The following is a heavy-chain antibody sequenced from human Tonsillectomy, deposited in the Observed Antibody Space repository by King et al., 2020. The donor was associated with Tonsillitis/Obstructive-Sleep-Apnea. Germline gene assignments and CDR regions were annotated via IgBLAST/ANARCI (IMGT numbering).Heavy chain of an antibody. J-gene: IGHJ4*02. Sequence: QLQESGPGLVKPSETLSLTCSVFGDSISNSNYYWGWIRQPPGKGLEYIGSMAYSGSTFYRSSLKSRVTISLDTSNNPFSLKLSSVTAADTAGYYCARHGRVIPTAIQAIDYWGQGTLVTVSS. CDR2: MAYSGST. CDR3: ARHGRVIPTAIQAIDY. V-gene: IGHV4-39*01. CDR1: GDSISNSNYY. D-gene: IGHD2-2*02.